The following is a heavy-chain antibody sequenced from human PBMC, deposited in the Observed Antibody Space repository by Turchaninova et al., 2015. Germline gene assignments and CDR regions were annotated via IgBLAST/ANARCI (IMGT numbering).Heavy chain of an antibody. CDR1: GGSFSGYY. V-gene: IGHV4-34*01. CDR2: INHSGST. D-gene: IGHD4/OR15-4a*01. Sequence: LQQWGAGLLKPSETLSLTCAVYGGSFSGYYWSWIRQPPGKGLEWIGEINHSGSTNYNPSLKSRCTISVDTSKNQFSLQLRSVTPADTAVYYCARERGVLEARYYMDVWGKGTTVTVSS. J-gene: IGHJ6*03. CDR3: ARERGVLEARYYMDV.